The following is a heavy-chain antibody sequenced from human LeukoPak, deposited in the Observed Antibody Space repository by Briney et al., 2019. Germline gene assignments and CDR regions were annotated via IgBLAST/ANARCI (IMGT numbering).Heavy chain of an antibody. CDR3: ASYCSSTSCYRAFDI. CDR2: IYYSGST. CDR1: GGSISSYY. D-gene: IGHD2-2*02. J-gene: IGHJ3*02. Sequence: PSETLSLTCTVSGGSISSYYWSWIRQPPGKGLEWIGYIYYSGSTNYNPSLKSRVTISVDTSKNQFSLKLSSVTAADTAVYYCASYCSSTSCYRAFDIWGQGTMVTVSS. V-gene: IGHV4-59*01.